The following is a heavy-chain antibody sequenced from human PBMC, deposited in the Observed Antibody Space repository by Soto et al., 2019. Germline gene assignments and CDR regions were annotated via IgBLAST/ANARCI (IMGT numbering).Heavy chain of an antibody. D-gene: IGHD6-19*01. CDR3: AKDFDGRQWLGFDY. Sequence: EVQLVESGGGLVQPGRSLRLSCAASGFTFDDYAMHWVRQAPGKGLEWVSGISWNSGSIGYADSVKGRFTISRDNAKNSLYLQMNSLRAEDTALYYCAKDFDGRQWLGFDYWGQGTLVTVSS. CDR1: GFTFDDYA. J-gene: IGHJ4*02. CDR2: ISWNSGSI. V-gene: IGHV3-9*01.